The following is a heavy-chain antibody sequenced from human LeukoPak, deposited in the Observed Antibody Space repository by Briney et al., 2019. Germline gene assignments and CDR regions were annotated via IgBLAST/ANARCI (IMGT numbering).Heavy chain of an antibody. CDR3: ARVGVVVPAAWFDP. CDR2: ISADNGNT. V-gene: IGHV1-18*01. D-gene: IGHD2-2*01. J-gene: IGHJ5*02. Sequence: ASVRVSCKASGYNFGIFGISWVRQAPGQGLEWMGWISADNGNTNYAQNLQGRVTMTTDTSTGTAYMELRSPRSDDTAVYYCARVGVVVPAAWFDPWGQGTLVTVSS. CDR1: GYNFGIFG.